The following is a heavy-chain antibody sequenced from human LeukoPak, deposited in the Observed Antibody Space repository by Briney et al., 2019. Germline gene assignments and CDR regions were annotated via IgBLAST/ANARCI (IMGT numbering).Heavy chain of an antibody. CDR1: GGSFSGYY. D-gene: IGHD3-10*01. V-gene: IGHV4-34*01. CDR3: ARRHYYGSGSSLRYDY. CDR2: INHSGST. J-gene: IGHJ4*02. Sequence: SETLSLTCAVYGGSFSGYYWSWIRQPPGKGLEWIGEINHSGSTNYNPSLKSRVTISVDTSKNQFSLKLSSVTAADTAVYYCARRHYYGSGSSLRYDYWGQGTLGTGSS.